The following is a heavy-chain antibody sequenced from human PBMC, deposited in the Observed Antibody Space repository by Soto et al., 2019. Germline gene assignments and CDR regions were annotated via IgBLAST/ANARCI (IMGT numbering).Heavy chain of an antibody. CDR2: ISYDGTNK. Sequence: QVQLVESGGGEVQPGRSLTISCAASGFTFSTYGMHWVRQTPGKGLEWVAVISYDGTNKFYSDSVKGRLTISRDNFKNSLTLQMNSLRADDTAVYSCAKDLQSYGDYDYYCYGMDVGGLGTRVTVSS. CDR3: AKDLQSYGDYDYYCYGMDV. J-gene: IGHJ6*02. CDR1: GFTFSTYG. V-gene: IGHV3-30*18. D-gene: IGHD4-17*01.